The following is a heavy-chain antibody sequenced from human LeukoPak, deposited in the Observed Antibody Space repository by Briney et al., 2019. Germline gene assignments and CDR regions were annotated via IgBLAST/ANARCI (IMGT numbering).Heavy chain of an antibody. D-gene: IGHD3-3*01. V-gene: IGHV3-23*01. J-gene: IGHJ4*02. CDR3: AKDRTSIFGVVRASFDY. CDR2: ISGSGGST. Sequence: GGSLRLSCAASGFTFSSYAMSWLRQAPGKGLEWVPAISGSGGSTYYADSVKGRFTISRDNSKNTQYLQMNSPRAEDTAVYYCAKDRTSIFGVVRASFDYWGQGTLVTVSS. CDR1: GFTFSSYA.